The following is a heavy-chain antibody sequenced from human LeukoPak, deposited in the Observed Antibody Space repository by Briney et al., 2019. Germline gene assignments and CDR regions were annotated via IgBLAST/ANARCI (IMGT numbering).Heavy chain of an antibody. CDR2: IYISGST. J-gene: IGHJ3*02. CDR3: ARVTYYYDSSGYAVVDYRGVDHDAFDI. V-gene: IGHV4-4*07. CDR1: GGSMSSYY. D-gene: IGHD3-22*01. Sequence: SETLSLTCTVSGGSMSSYYWSWIRQPAGKGLEWIGRIYISGSTNYNPSLKSRVTISVDTSKNQFSLKLSSVTAADTAVYYCARVTYYYDSSGYAVVDYRGVDHDAFDIWGQGTMVTVSS.